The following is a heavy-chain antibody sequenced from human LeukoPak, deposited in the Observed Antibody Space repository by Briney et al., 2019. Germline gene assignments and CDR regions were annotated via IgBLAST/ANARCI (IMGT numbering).Heavy chain of an antibody. CDR3: ARIAAMLRGAYSFYYMEV. D-gene: IGHD3-10*01. CDR2: IRYDGSKK. CDR1: GFTFRSYG. J-gene: IGHJ6*03. Sequence: PGGSLRLSCAASGFTFRSYGMHWVRQAPGKGLEWVTFIRYDGSKKYYADSVKGRFTISRDNSKNSLYLQMDSLRAEDTAVFFCARIAAMLRGAYSFYYMEVWGRGTTVTISS. V-gene: IGHV3-30*02.